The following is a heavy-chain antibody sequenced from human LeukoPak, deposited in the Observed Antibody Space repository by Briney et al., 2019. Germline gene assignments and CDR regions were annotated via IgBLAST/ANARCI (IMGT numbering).Heavy chain of an antibody. CDR2: IWYDGSNK. CDR1: GFTFSSYG. D-gene: IGHD3-10*01. V-gene: IGHV3-33*01. Sequence: GGSLRLFCAASGFTFSSYGMHWVRQAPGKGLEWVAVIWYDGSNKYYADSVKGRFTISRDNSKNTLYLQMNSLRAEDTAVYYCARDPYGSGTQSHFDYWGQGTLVTVSS. J-gene: IGHJ4*02. CDR3: ARDPYGSGTQSHFDY.